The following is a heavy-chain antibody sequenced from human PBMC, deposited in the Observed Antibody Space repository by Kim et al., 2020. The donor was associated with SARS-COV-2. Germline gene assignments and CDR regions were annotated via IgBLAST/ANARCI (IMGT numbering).Heavy chain of an antibody. Sequence: GGSLRLSCAASGFTFSSYGMHWVRQAPGKGLEWVSIIWFDGKNKYYADSVKGRFIISRDNSKNTLYLQMSSLRAEDTAIYYCARKTHDYDRGGNYGVDVWGQGTTVSVSS. J-gene: IGHJ6*02. D-gene: IGHD4-17*01. CDR2: IWFDGKNK. V-gene: IGHV3-33*01. CDR1: GFTFSSYG. CDR3: ARKTHDYDRGGNYGVDV.